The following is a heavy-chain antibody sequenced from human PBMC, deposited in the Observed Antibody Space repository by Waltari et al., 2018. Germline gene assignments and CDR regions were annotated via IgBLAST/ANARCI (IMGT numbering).Heavy chain of an antibody. CDR2: ICSCGGDQ. CDR3: ARRGGTGPVTVGGIHCDY. V-gene: IGHV3-23*01. D-gene: IGHD3-22*01. J-gene: IGHJ4*02. CDR1: GFTFSSHA. Sequence: EVQLLESGGGLVQPGGSLRLSCAASGFTFSSHAMYWGRQSPGKGLEWVLSICSCGGDQSYTASVKGRFTISIDNSKNMLYLEVNSLRVEDTATYYCARRGGTGPVTVGGIHCDYWGQGTLVTVFS.